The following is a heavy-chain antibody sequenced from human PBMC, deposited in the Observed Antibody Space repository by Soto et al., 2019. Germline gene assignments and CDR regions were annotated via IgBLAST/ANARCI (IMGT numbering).Heavy chain of an antibody. CDR3: AREKRFELNNYGPWRWFDP. CDR1: GGSISSGGYY. J-gene: IGHJ5*02. Sequence: PSETLSLTCTVSGGSISSGGYYWSWIRQHPGKGLEWIGYIYYSGSTYYNPSLKSRVTISVDTSKNQFSLKLSSVTAADTAVYYCAREKRFELNNYGPWRWFDPWGQGTLVTVSS. CDR2: IYYSGST. V-gene: IGHV4-31*03. D-gene: IGHD4-17*01.